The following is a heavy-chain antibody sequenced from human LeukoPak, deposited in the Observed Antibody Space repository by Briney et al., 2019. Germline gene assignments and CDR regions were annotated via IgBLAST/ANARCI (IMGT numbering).Heavy chain of an antibody. V-gene: IGHV3-21*01. D-gene: IGHD6-6*01. CDR1: GFSISTYW. J-gene: IGHJ4*02. CDR2: ISTSSSYI. CDR3: ARDDSSSKFDY. Sequence: GGSLRLSCAASGFSISTYWMTWVRQAPGKGLEWVSSISTSSSYIYYADSVKGRFTISRDDAKNSLYLLMNSLRAEDTAVYYCARDDSSSKFDYWGQGTLVTVSS.